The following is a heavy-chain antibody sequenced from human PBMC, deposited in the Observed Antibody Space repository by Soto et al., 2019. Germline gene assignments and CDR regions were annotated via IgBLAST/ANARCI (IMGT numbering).Heavy chain of an antibody. CDR1: GGSFSGYY. V-gene: IGHV4-34*01. CDR3: ARAVAPYFGTWFDP. CDR2: INHSGST. D-gene: IGHD3-10*01. J-gene: IGHJ5*02. Sequence: SETLSLTCAVYGGSFSGYYWSWIRQPPGKGLEWIGEINHSGSTNYNPSLKSRVTISVDTSKNQFSLRLSSVTAADMAVYYCARAVAPYFGTWFDPWGQGILVTVPS.